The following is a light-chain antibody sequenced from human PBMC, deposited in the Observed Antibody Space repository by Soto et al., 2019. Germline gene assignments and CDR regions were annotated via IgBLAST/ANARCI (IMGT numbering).Light chain of an antibody. J-gene: IGKJ1*01. Sequence: EIGLTQSPGTLSVSPGERATLSCRASQTISSNHLAWYQQKPGQAPSLLIYGTSSRATGIPDRFSGSGSGTDFTLTITRLEPEDSAIYYCQQYVSWTFGQGTKVEIK. CDR3: QQYVSWT. CDR1: QTISSNH. CDR2: GTS. V-gene: IGKV3-20*01.